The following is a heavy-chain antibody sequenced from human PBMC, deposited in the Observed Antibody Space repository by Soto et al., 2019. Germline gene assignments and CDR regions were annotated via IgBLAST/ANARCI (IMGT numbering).Heavy chain of an antibody. CDR2: IYPSGTT. D-gene: IGHD3-22*01. V-gene: IGHV4-30-4*01. J-gene: IGHJ5*01. CDR1: GDPIGSGDFY. CDR3: ARDLLVFDSSGFHC. Sequence: QVQLQESGPGLVKASQTLSLNCTVSGDPIGSGDFYWTWIRQTPGRGLEWIGNIYPSGTTSYNPSLGSRISISIDTSKNVFSLSLASVSVADTAVYFCARDLLVFDSSGFHCWGRGILVSVAS.